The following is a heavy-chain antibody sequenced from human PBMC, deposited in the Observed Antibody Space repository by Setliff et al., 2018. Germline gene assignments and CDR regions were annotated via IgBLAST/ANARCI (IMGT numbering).Heavy chain of an antibody. D-gene: IGHD6-19*01. Sequence: PSETLSLTCTVSGGSISSYYWSWIRQPPGKRLEWIGYIYYSGSTNYNPSLESRVTISVDTSKNQFSLKLSSVTAADTAVYYCARDRPYSSGWYNWLDPWGQGTLVTVSS. CDR1: GGSISSYY. CDR3: ARDRPYSSGWYNWLDP. V-gene: IGHV4-59*12. CDR2: IYYSGST. J-gene: IGHJ5*02.